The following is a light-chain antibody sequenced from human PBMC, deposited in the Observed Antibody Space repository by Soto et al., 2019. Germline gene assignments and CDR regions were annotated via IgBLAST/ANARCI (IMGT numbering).Light chain of an antibody. CDR2: EVS. V-gene: IGLV2-8*01. CDR3: SSYAGSNNLGV. J-gene: IGLJ1*01. CDR1: SSDVGGYNY. Sequence: QPVLTQPPSASGSPGQSVTISCTGTSSDVGGYNYVSWYQQHPGKAPKLMIYEVSKRSSGVPDRFSGSKSGYTASLTVSGLQAEDEAVYYCSSYAGSNNLGVFGTGTKLTV.